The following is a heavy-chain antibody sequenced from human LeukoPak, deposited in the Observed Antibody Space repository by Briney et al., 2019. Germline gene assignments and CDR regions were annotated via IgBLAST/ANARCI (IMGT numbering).Heavy chain of an antibody. D-gene: IGHD4-11*01. Sequence: GGSLRLSCAASGLTFSNYAMMWLRQAPGKGLEWVSVIYSGGSTYYADSVKGRFTISRDNSKNTLYLQMNSLRAEDTAVYYCARDHYSNYLDYWGQGTLVTVSS. CDR1: GLTFSNYA. V-gene: IGHV3-53*01. J-gene: IGHJ4*02. CDR2: IYSGGST. CDR3: ARDHYSNYLDY.